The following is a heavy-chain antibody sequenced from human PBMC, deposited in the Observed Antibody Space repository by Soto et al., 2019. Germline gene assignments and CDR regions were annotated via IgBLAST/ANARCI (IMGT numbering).Heavy chain of an antibody. CDR2: VHHSWGS. J-gene: IGHJ6*02. D-gene: IGHD3-10*01. CDR1: GGSISSYY. Sequence: QVQLQESGPGLVKPSETLSLSCTVSGGSISSYYWSWFRQSPGKRMEWIGYVHHSWGSSYNPSLQSRVAISIDTSKSQFPLKVPSVTATDTAVYYCARQGFGPLHGLVDVWGQGTTVTVSS. CDR3: ARQGFGPLHGLVDV. V-gene: IGHV4-59*08.